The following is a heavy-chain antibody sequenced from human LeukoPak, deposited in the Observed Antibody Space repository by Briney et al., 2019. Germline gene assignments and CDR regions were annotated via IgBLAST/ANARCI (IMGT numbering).Heavy chain of an antibody. J-gene: IGHJ6*03. CDR3: ARAVGRGVVMTYYYYMDV. Sequence: SVKVSCKASGYTFTGYYIHWVRQAPGQGLQWMGWINPISGVTNYAQKFQGRVTMTRDTSISTAYMELSSLRSDDTAIYYCARAVGRGVVMTYYYYMDVWAKGTTVTVSS. CDR2: INPISGVT. CDR1: GYTFTGYY. D-gene: IGHD1-26*01. V-gene: IGHV1-2*02.